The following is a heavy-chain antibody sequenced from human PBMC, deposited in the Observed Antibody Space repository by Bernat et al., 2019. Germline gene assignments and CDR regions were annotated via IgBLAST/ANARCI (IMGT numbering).Heavy chain of an antibody. CDR1: GFTFSSYS. CDR3: ARDQRTGDNYFDY. V-gene: IGHV3-21*01. D-gene: IGHD7-27*01. J-gene: IGHJ4*02. CDR2: ISSSSSYI. Sequence: EGKGGEEGGGLVKKGGGRRRDGEEEGFTFSSYSMKGGGKEKGKGREWVSSISSSSSYIYYADSVKGRFTISRDNAKNSLYLQMNSLRAEDTAVYYCARDQRTGDNYFDYWGQGTLVTVSS.